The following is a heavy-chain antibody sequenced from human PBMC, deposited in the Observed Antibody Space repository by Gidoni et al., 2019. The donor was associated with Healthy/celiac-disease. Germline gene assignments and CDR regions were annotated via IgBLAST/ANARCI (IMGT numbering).Heavy chain of an antibody. Sequence: QLQLQESGPGLVKPSETLSLTCTVSGGSISSSSYYWGWIRQPPGKGLEWIGSIYYSGSTYYNPSLKSRVTISVDTSKNQFSLKLSSVTAADTAVYYCARASRRQYYYDSSGYYSDFDYWGQGTLVTVSS. CDR2: IYYSGST. V-gene: IGHV4-39*07. J-gene: IGHJ4*02. CDR1: GGSISSSSYY. CDR3: ARASRRQYYYDSSGYYSDFDY. D-gene: IGHD3-22*01.